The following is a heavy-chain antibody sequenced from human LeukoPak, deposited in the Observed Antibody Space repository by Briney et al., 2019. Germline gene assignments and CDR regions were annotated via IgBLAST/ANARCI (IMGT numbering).Heavy chain of an antibody. Sequence: SETLSLTCAVYGGSFSGYYWSWIRQPPGKGLEWIGEINHSGSTNYNPSLKSRVTISVDTSKIQFSLKLSSVTAADTAVYYCARDYGSGSYYNDYYYYGMDVWGQGTTVTVSS. V-gene: IGHV4-34*01. D-gene: IGHD3-10*01. CDR3: ARDYGSGSYYNDYYYYGMDV. J-gene: IGHJ6*02. CDR2: INHSGST. CDR1: GGSFSGYY.